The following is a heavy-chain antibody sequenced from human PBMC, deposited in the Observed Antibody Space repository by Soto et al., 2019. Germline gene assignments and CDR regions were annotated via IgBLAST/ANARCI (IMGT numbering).Heavy chain of an antibody. D-gene: IGHD6-19*01. J-gene: IGHJ4*02. Sequence: PGGSLRLSCAASGFIFSQYSMNWVRQAPWKGLEWVSSISSTGALMYYADSVKGRFTISRDDADNSLYLQMNSLRVEDTAVYYCARDRLARGIAVAGRIDYWGQGALVTVSS. CDR1: GFIFSQYS. CDR3: ARDRLARGIAVAGRIDY. CDR2: ISSTGALM. V-gene: IGHV3-21*01.